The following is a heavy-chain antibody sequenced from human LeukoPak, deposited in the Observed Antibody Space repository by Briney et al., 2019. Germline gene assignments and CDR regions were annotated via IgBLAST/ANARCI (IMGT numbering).Heavy chain of an antibody. J-gene: IGHJ4*02. CDR2: INPSGGST. Sequence: ASVKVSCKASGYTFTSYGISWVRQAPGQGLEWMGIINPSGGSTSYAQKFQGRVTMTRDTSTSTVYMELSSLRSEDTAVYYCARRSGGYSSGWYPYYFDYWGQGTLVTVSS. V-gene: IGHV1-46*01. D-gene: IGHD6-19*01. CDR3: ARRSGGYSSGWYPYYFDY. CDR1: GYTFTSYG.